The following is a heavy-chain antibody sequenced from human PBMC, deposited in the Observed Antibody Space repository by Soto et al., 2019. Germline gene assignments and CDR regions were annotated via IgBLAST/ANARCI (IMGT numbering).Heavy chain of an antibody. CDR2: INPNSGGT. CDR1: GYTFTGYY. V-gene: IGHV1-2*02. J-gene: IGHJ5*02. Sequence: QVQLVQSGAEVKKPGASVKVSCKASGYTFTGYYMHWVRQAPGQGIEWMGWINPNSGGTNYAQKFQGRVTMTRDTSISTAYMELSRLRSYDTAVYYCAREGGVGATTYWFDPWGQGTLVTVSS. D-gene: IGHD1-26*01. CDR3: AREGGVGATTYWFDP.